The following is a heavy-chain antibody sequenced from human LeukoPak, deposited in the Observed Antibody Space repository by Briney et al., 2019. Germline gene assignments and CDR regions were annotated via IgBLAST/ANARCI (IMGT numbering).Heavy chain of an antibody. Sequence: GGSLRLSCAASGFTFSSYSMNWVRQAPGKGLEWVSSISSSSSYIYYADSVKGRFTISRDNSKNTLYLQMNSLRAEDTAVYYCARVALRFLEWLLGDGMDVWGQGTTVTVSS. CDR3: ARVALRFLEWLLGDGMDV. CDR1: GFTFSSYS. V-gene: IGHV3-21*04. CDR2: ISSSSSYI. D-gene: IGHD3-3*01. J-gene: IGHJ6*02.